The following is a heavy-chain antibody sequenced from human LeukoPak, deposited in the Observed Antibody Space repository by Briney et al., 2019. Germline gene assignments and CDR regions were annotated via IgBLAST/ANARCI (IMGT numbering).Heavy chain of an antibody. Sequence: GGSLTLSCAVSGFTSSTAWLTWVRQAPGKGLERVSTISGSAGSTYYADSVKGRFTISGDNSKNTLYLQMNSLRAEDTAVYYCASPYFSGSGSYYPYYWGQGTLVTVSS. V-gene: IGHV3-23*01. CDR2: ISGSAGST. CDR1: GFTSSTAW. CDR3: ASPYFSGSGSYYPYY. J-gene: IGHJ4*02. D-gene: IGHD3-10*01.